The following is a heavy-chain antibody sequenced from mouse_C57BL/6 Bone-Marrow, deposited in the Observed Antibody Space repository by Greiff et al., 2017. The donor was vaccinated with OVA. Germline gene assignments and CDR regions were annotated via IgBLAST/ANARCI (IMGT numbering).Heavy chain of an antibody. CDR3: ERHGYYAMDY. J-gene: IGHJ4*01. V-gene: IGHV10-1*01. CDR1: GFSFTTYA. Sequence: EVKVVESGGGLVQPKGSLKLSCAASGFSFTTYAMNWVRQAPGKGLEWVARIRRTGNNYATYYAVSVKDRFTISRDDSESMLYLQMNTLKPEDTAMYSCERHGYYAMDYWGQGTSVTVSS. CDR2: IRRTGNNYAT.